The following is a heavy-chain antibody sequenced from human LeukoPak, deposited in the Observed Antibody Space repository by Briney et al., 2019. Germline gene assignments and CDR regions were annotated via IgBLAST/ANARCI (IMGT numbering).Heavy chain of an antibody. CDR3: ERDRMTRGDAFDL. Sequence: GGSLRLSCAASGLTFSDYNMKWLRQAPGKGLEWVSSISGYSDYLYYTDSLKGRFTVSRDNAENSLFLQMNSLRSEDTAVYYCERDRMTRGDAFDLWGQGTMVTVSS. CDR2: ISGYSDYL. V-gene: IGHV3-21*01. CDR1: GLTFSDYN. J-gene: IGHJ3*01.